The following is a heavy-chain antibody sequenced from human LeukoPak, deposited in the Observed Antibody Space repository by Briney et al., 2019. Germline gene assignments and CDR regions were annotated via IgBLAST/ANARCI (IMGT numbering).Heavy chain of an antibody. J-gene: IGHJ4*02. CDR1: GGSISSGGYY. V-gene: IGHV4-31*03. CDR2: IYHSGST. Sequence: SETLSLTCTVSGGSISSGGYYWSWIRQHPGKGLEWIGYIYHSGSTYYNPSLKSRVTISVDTSKNQFSLKLSSVTAADTAVYYCARVTVLRFLEWLRRDDSTAGPFDYWGQGTLVTVS. CDR3: ARVTVLRFLEWLRRDDSTAGPFDY. D-gene: IGHD3-3*01.